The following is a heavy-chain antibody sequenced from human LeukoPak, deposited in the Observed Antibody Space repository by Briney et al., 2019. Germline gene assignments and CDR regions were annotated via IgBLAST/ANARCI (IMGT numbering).Heavy chain of an antibody. CDR2: LYYSGST. V-gene: IGHV4-59*01. CDR3: TRGQVFSGYDFQKLPDS. CDR1: GASITTYY. J-gene: IGHJ4*02. Sequence: SETLSLTCTVSGASITTYYWSWIRQSPGKGLEWIGYLYYSGSTNYNPSLKSRVTISIDTSKNQFSLKLSSVTAADTAVYYCTRGQVFSGYDFQKLPDSWGQGTLLTVSS. D-gene: IGHD5-12*01.